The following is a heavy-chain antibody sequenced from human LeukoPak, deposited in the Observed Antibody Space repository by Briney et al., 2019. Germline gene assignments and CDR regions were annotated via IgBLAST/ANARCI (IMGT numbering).Heavy chain of an antibody. V-gene: IGHV3-23*01. CDR3: ARDLRALGA. CDR1: GIIFNTYV. J-gene: IGHJ5*02. D-gene: IGHD4-17*01. CDR2: ISDSGDST. Sequence: PGGSLRLSCAASGIIFNTYVMNWVRQAPGKGLEWVSAISDSGDSTYYAGSVKGRFTISRDNPKNTLYLQMNSLGVEDTAIYYCARDLRALGAWGQGTLVTVSS.